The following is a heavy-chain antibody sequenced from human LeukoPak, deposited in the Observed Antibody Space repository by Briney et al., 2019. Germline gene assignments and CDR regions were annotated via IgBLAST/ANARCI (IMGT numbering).Heavy chain of an antibody. Sequence: PGGSLRLSCAASGFTFSSYSMNWVRQAPGKGLEWVSSISSSSSYIYYADSVKGRFTISRDNAKNSLYLQMNSLRAEDTAVYYCAKLPNWGTAPLYWGQGTLVTVSS. CDR2: ISSSSSYI. CDR3: AKLPNWGTAPLY. D-gene: IGHD3-16*01. V-gene: IGHV3-21*04. CDR1: GFTFSSYS. J-gene: IGHJ4*02.